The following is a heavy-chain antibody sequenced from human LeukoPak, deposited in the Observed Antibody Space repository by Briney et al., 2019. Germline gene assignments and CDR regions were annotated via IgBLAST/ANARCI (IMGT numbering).Heavy chain of an antibody. D-gene: IGHD6-6*01. CDR1: GGSFSGYY. J-gene: IGHJ4*02. CDR3: AREISPADSSSALDY. V-gene: IGHV4-34*01. Sequence: KPSETLSLTCAVYGGSFSGYYWSWIRQPPGKGLGWIGEINHSGGTNYNPSLKSRVTISVDTSKNQFSLRLNSVTAADTAVYYCAREISPADSSSALDYWGQGTLVTVSS. CDR2: INHSGGT.